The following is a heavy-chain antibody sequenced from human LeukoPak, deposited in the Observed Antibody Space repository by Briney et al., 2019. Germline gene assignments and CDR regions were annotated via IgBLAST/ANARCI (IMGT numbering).Heavy chain of an antibody. Sequence: PGRSLRLSCAASGFTFSSYGMHWVRQAPGKGLEWVAVISYDGSNEHYADSVKGRFTISRDNSRNTLHLQMNSLRAEDTAVYYCARDLVFWSGYYRYYFDYWGQGTLVTVSS. V-gene: IGHV3-30*03. CDR1: GFTFSSYG. D-gene: IGHD3-3*01. CDR3: ARDLVFWSGYYRYYFDY. CDR2: ISYDGSNE. J-gene: IGHJ4*02.